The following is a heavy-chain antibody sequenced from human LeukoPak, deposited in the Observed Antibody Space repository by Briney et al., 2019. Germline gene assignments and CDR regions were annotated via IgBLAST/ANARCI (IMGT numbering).Heavy chain of an antibody. Sequence: ASVKVSCKGSGYTFTNHYMHWVRQAPGQGLEWMGWINPNSGGTNYAQKFQGRVTMTRDTSISTAYMELSRLRSDDTAVYYCARGSRYYYGSGSYFYYYYYMDVWGKGTTVTVSS. CDR2: INPNSGGT. CDR1: GYTFTNHY. J-gene: IGHJ6*03. CDR3: ARGSRYYYGSGSYFYYYYYMDV. D-gene: IGHD3-10*01. V-gene: IGHV1-2*02.